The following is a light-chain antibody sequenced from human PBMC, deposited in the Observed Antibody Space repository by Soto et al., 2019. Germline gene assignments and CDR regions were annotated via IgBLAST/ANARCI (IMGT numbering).Light chain of an antibody. CDR3: QQYNSYPFT. CDR1: QSMTSW. CDR2: TAS. Sequence: DIQMTQSPSTLSASVGDRVTITCRASQSMTSWLAWYQQKPGKAPKLLIYTASSLESGVPSRFSGSGSGTELTLTRRSLQPDDFATYYCQQYNSYPFTIGPGTKVDIK. V-gene: IGKV1-5*03. J-gene: IGKJ3*01.